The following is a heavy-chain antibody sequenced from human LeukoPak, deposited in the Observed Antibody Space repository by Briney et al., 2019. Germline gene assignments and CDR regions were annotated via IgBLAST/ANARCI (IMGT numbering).Heavy chain of an antibody. D-gene: IGHD7-27*01. Sequence: SETLSLTCTVSGGSVSSGSYYWSWIRQPPGKGLEWIGYIYNNGSTNYNPSLKSRVTISADTSKNRFSLKLSSVTAADTAVYYCARDTWALFDYWGQGTLVTVSS. CDR2: IYNNGST. V-gene: IGHV4-61*01. CDR3: ARDTWALFDY. J-gene: IGHJ4*02. CDR1: GGSVSSGSYY.